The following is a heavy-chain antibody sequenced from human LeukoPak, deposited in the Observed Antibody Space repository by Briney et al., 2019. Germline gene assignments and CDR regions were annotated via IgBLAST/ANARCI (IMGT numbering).Heavy chain of an antibody. CDR2: IYYSGST. D-gene: IGHD3-22*01. CDR3: ARVVGGTSGYYNWFDP. Sequence: PSETLSLTCTVSGGSISSGGYYWSWIRQPPGKGLEWIGYIYYSGSTSYNPSLKSRVTISINTSNNQFSLKLSSVTAADTAVYYCARVVGGTSGYYNWFDPWGQGTLVTVPS. J-gene: IGHJ5*02. V-gene: IGHV4-31*03. CDR1: GGSISSGGYY.